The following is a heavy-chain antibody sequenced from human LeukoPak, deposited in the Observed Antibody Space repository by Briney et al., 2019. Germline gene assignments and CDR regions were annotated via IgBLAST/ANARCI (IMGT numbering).Heavy chain of an antibody. V-gene: IGHV4-34*01. D-gene: IGHD3-3*01. CDR1: GGSFSGYY. CDR3: ARGVTIFGVVSEYFQH. CDR2: INHSGST. J-gene: IGHJ1*01. Sequence: SETLSLTCAVYGGSFSGYYWSWIRQPPGKGLEWIGEINHSGSTNHNPSLKSRVTISVDTSKNQFSLKLSSVTAADTAVYYCARGVTIFGVVSEYFQHWGQGTLVTVSS.